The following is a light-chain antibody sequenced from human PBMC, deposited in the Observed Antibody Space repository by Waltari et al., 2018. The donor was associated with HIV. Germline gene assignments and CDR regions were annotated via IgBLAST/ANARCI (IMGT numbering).Light chain of an antibody. Sequence: QSVLTPPPSVSGAPGQRVTIPCAGSSPNIGAGYDVHWYQQLPGTAPKLLIHTNSNRPSGVPDRFSGSKSGTLASLAITGLQAEDEADYYCQSYDSSLSSSVFGGGTKLTVL. CDR1: SPNIGAGYD. V-gene: IGLV1-40*01. J-gene: IGLJ3*02. CDR2: TNS. CDR3: QSYDSSLSSSV.